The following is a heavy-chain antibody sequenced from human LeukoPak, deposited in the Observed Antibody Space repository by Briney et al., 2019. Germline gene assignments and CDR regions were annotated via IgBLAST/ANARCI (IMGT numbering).Heavy chain of an antibody. J-gene: IGHJ4*02. CDR3: ARHDSFIPY. Sequence: PGGSLRLSCAASRFTFNYYAMSWVRQAPGKGLEWVSGISDNEGRTYYTDSVKGRFTISRDNAKNTVYLQMHNLRADDTAVYFCARHDSFIPYWGQGTLVTVSS. CDR1: RFTFNYYA. D-gene: IGHD5-18*01. CDR2: ISDNEGRT. V-gene: IGHV3-23*01.